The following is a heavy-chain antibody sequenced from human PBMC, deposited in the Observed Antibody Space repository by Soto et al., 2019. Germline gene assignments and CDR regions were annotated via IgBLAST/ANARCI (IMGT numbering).Heavy chain of an antibody. CDR1: GGSISSGGYY. Sequence: SETLSLTCTVSGGSISSGGYYWSWIRQHPGKGLEWIGYIYYSGSTYYNPSLKSRVTISVDTSKNQFSLKLSSVTAADTAVYYCARERRFSDWFDPWGQGTLVTVSS. V-gene: IGHV4-31*03. J-gene: IGHJ5*02. CDR3: ARERRFSDWFDP. CDR2: IYYSGST. D-gene: IGHD3-3*01.